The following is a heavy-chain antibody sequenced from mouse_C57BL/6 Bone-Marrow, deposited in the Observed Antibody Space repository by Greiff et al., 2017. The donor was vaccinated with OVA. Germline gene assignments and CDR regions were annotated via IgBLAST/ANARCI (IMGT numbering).Heavy chain of an antibody. CDR1: GFNIKDDY. J-gene: IGHJ1*03. D-gene: IGHD1-1*01. V-gene: IGHV14-4*01. Sequence: EVQLQQSGAELVRPGASVKLSCTASGFNIKDDYMHWVKQMPEQGLEWIGWIDPENGDTEYASKFQGKATITADTSSNTAYLQLSSLTSEYTAVYYCTTAYGSSYDWYFDVWGTGTTVTVSS. CDR3: TTAYGSSYDWYFDV. CDR2: IDPENGDT.